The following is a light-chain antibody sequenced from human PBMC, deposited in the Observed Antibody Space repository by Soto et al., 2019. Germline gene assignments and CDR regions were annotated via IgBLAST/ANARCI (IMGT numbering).Light chain of an antibody. CDR2: EVT. Sequence: QSVLTQPASVSGSPGQSITISCTGTSSDVGGYNYVCWYQQYPGKAPKLLIYEVTNRPSGVSSRFSGSKSGNTASLTISGLQAEDEADYYCSSFAGSSTYVFGTGTKVTVL. CDR3: SSFAGSSTYV. CDR1: SSDVGGYNY. V-gene: IGLV2-14*01. J-gene: IGLJ1*01.